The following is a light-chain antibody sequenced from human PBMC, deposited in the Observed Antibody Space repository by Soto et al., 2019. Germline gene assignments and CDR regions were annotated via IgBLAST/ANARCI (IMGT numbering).Light chain of an antibody. J-gene: IGLJ1*01. CDR1: RSDVGAYNY. CDR3: SSFTSRFTFV. V-gene: IGLV2-14*01. CDR2: EVT. Sequence: QSVLTQPASVSGSPGQSIAISCTGTRSDVGAYNYVSWYQQHPGKAPKLMISEVTNRPSGVSDRFSGSKSDNTASLTISGLQAEDEADYYRSSFTSRFTFVFGTGTKVTVL.